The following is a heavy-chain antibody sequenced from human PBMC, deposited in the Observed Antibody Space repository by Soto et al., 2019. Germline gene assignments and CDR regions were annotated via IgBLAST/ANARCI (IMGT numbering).Heavy chain of an antibody. V-gene: IGHV3-33*01. J-gene: IGHJ4*02. CDR2: IWYDGSNK. D-gene: IGHD6-19*01. CDR3: AREPAGGFQQWPQDY. Sequence: HPGGSLRLSCAASGFTFSSYGMHWVRQAPGKGLEWVAVIWYDGSNKYYADSVKGRFTISRDNSKNTLYLQMNSLRAEDTAVYYSAREPAGGFQQWPQDYWGQGTLVTVSS. CDR1: GFTFSSYG.